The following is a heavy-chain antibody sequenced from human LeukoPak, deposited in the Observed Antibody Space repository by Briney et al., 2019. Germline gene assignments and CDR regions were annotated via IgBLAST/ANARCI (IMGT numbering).Heavy chain of an antibody. V-gene: IGHV1-18*04. CDR2: ISPYNGNT. CDR3: ASGSSYGGDFDY. J-gene: IGHJ4*02. Sequence: GASVKVSCKASGYTFTGYYMHWVRQAPGQGLEWMGWISPYNGNTIYAQNLQGRVTMTTDTSTSTAYMELRSLRSDDTAVYYCASGSSYGGDFDYWGQGTLVTVSS. D-gene: IGHD4/OR15-4a*01. CDR1: GYTFTGYY.